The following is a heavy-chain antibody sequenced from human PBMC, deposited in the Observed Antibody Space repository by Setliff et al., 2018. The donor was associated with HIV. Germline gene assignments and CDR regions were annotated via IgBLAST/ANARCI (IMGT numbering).Heavy chain of an antibody. CDR1: GFTFSSYP. D-gene: IGHD6-6*01. Sequence: GGSLRLSCAASGFTFSSYPMSWVRQSPGKGPEWVSAISDGGGSTYYAVSVKGRFTISRDNSKNTLYLQMNSLRVEDTAVYYCAKEPKLGGIAAPFGYWGQGTLVTVSS. J-gene: IGHJ4*02. CDR3: AKEPKLGGIAAPFGY. CDR2: ISDGGGST. V-gene: IGHV3-23*01.